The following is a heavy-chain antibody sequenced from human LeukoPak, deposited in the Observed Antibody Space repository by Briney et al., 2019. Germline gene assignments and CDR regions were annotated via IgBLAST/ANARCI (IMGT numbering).Heavy chain of an antibody. D-gene: IGHD2-8*02. CDR2: ISFDGSNK. CDR1: GFTFGSYG. V-gene: IGHV3-30*03. J-gene: IGHJ4*02. Sequence: GGSLRLSCTASGFTFGSYGMHWVRQAPGKGLEWVAVISFDGSNKYYADSVKGRFTISRDNSKNTLYLQMNSLSAEDTAVYYCARETSTGKYPQNVPDYWGQGTLVTVSS. CDR3: ARETSTGKYPQNVPDY.